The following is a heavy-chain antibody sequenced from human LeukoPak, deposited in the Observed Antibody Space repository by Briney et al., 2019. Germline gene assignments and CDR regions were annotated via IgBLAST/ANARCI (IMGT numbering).Heavy chain of an antibody. V-gene: IGHV6-1*01. D-gene: IGHD6-13*01. CDR2: TYYRSKWYN. J-gene: IGHJ6*03. Sequence: SQTLSLTCAISGDSVSSNSAAWNWIRQSPSRGLEWLGRTYYRSKWYNDYAVSVKSRITINPDTSKNQVSLQLNSVTPEHTAMYSCARDRGTAAAGYYSYYYMDVWGKGTTVTVSS. CDR1: GDSVSSNSAA. CDR3: ARDRGTAAAGYYSYYYMDV.